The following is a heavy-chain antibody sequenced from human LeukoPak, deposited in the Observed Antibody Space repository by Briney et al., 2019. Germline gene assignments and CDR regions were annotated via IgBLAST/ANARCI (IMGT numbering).Heavy chain of an antibody. D-gene: IGHD6-13*01. J-gene: IGHJ4*02. CDR3: AKDRPTVYSSSWLHFLDS. CDR1: GFTFSTYG. Sequence: GGSLRLSCAASGFTFSTYGMHWVRQAPGKGLEWVAFIRYDGSNKYYADSVKGRFTISRDISKNTLYLQMNSLRAEDTAVYYCAKDRPTVYSSSWLHFLDSWGQGTLVTVSS. CDR2: IRYDGSNK. V-gene: IGHV3-30*02.